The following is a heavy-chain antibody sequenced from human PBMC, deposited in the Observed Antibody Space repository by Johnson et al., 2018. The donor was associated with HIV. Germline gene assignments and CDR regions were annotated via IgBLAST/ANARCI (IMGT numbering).Heavy chain of an antibody. Sequence: QVQLVESGGGVVQPGRSLRLSCAASGFTFSSYGMHWVRQAPGKGLEWVALIWYDGSNKYYADSVKGRFTISRDNSKNTLYLHINSLRAEDTAVYYCAKDHRSGLRRHRVAYDAFDIWGRGTMVTVSS. CDR1: GFTFSSYG. J-gene: IGHJ3*02. D-gene: IGHD4-17*01. V-gene: IGHV3-33*06. CDR3: AKDHRSGLRRHRVAYDAFDI. CDR2: IWYDGSNK.